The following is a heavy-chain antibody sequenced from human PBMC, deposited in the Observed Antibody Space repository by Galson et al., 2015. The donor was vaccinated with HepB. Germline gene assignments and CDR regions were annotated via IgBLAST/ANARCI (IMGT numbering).Heavy chain of an antibody. CDR2: MSDNGVST. CDR3: ARMALVRGVIITWHFDY. D-gene: IGHD3-10*01. V-gene: IGHV3-23*01. Sequence: SLRLSCATSGFTFSNYGMSWVRQNPGKGLEWVSGMSDNGVSTYYADSVKGRFTISRDISKNTLYLQMNSLRAEDTAVYYCARMALVRGVIITWHFDYWGQGALVTVSS. J-gene: IGHJ4*02. CDR1: GFTFSNYG.